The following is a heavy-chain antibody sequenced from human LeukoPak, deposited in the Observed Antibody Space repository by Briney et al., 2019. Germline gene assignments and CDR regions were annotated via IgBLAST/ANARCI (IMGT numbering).Heavy chain of an antibody. D-gene: IGHD4/OR15-4a*01. CDR3: AEDSRPGAPRYYMDV. J-gene: IGHJ6*03. CDR1: GFTFSSYA. Sequence: GGSLRLSCAASGFTFSSYAMSWVRQAPGKGLEWVSAISGSGGSTYYADSVKGRFTISRDNSKNTLYLQMNSLRAEDTAVYNCAEDSRPGAPRYYMDVWGKGTTVTVSS. V-gene: IGHV3-23*01. CDR2: ISGSGGST.